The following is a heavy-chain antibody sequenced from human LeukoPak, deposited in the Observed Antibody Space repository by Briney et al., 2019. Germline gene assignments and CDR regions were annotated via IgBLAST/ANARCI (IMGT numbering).Heavy chain of an antibody. J-gene: IGHJ5*02. V-gene: IGHV4-4*07. CDR3: AREVQDFWSGSSWFDP. Sequence: SETLSLTCPVSGGSISSYYWSWIRQPAGKGLEWIGRIYTSGSTNYNPSLKSRVTMSVDTSKSQFSLKLSSVTAADTAVYYCAREVQDFWSGSSWFDPWGQGTLVTVSS. CDR2: IYTSGST. D-gene: IGHD3-3*01. CDR1: GGSISSYY.